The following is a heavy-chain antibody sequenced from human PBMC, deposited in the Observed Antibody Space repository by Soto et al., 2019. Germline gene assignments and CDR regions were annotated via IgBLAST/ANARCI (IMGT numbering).Heavy chain of an antibody. CDR2: ISGYNGNT. J-gene: IGHJ3*01. D-gene: IGHD5-12*01. CDR3: ARERRYGGYGGYFDV. V-gene: IGHV1-18*01. CDR1: GYMFSAYG. Sequence: QVLLVQSGAEVKKPGASVKVSCKASGYMFSAYGISWVRQAPGQGLEWMGWISGYNGNTNNAQKFQGRVTMTTDTSTSTVYMELRSLRSDDTAVYYCARERRYGGYGGYFDVWGQGTKVTVSS.